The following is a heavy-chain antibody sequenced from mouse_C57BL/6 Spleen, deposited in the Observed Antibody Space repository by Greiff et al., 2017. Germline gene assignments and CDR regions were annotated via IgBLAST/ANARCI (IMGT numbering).Heavy chain of an antibody. CDR1: GFTFSNYW. CDR3: TAGNSFFAY. Sequence: EVKLMESGGGLVQPGGSMKLSCVASGFTFSNYWMNWVRQSPEKGLEWVAQIRLKSDNYATHYAESVKGRFTISRDDSKSSVYLQMNNLRAEDTGIYYCTAGNSFFAYWGQGTLVTVSA. D-gene: IGHD2-1*01. J-gene: IGHJ3*01. V-gene: IGHV6-3*01. CDR2: IRLKSDNYAT.